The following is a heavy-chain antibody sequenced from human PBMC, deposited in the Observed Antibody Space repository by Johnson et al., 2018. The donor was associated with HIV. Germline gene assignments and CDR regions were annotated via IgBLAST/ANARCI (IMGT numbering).Heavy chain of an antibody. V-gene: IGHV3-9*01. CDR3: ASPLPTGTTSLDAFDI. CDR1: GFTFDDYA. Sequence: VQLVESGGGLVQPGRSLRLSCAASGFTFDDYAMHWVRQAPGKGLEWVSGISWNSGSIGYADSVKGRFPISSDNAKNSLYLQMNSLRAEDTAWYYCASPLPTGTTSLDAFDIWGQGTMVTVSS. D-gene: IGHD1-7*01. CDR2: ISWNSGSI. J-gene: IGHJ3*02.